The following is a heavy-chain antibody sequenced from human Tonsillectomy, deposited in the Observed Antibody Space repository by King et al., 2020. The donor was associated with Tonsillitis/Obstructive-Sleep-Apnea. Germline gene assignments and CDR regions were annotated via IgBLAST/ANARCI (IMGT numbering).Heavy chain of an antibody. D-gene: IGHD5-12*01. CDR3: ARRGYSDFQNWFDP. CDR1: GYGFTTYW. CDR2: IYPGDSYT. Sequence: VQLVESGAEVKKPGESLKISCQGSGYGFTTYWIAWVRQMPGKGLEWMGIIYPGDSYTTYNPSFQGQVTISADKSISTAYLQWSSLKASDTAMYYCARRGYSDFQNWFDPWGQGTLVTVSS. J-gene: IGHJ5*02. V-gene: IGHV5-51*01.